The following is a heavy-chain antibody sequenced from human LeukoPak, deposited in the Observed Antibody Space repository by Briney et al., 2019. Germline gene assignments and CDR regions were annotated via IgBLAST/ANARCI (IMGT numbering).Heavy chain of an antibody. CDR3: ARGGYELVGGNYRLYYFDY. CDR1: DYSFTSYG. CDR2: ISAHSGNT. J-gene: IGHJ4*02. Sequence: GASVKVSCKASDYSFTSYGINWVRQAPGQGLEWMGWISAHSGNTKYAQKFQGRVTMTTDTSTSTAYMELRSLRSDDTAVYYCARGGYELVGGNYRLYYFDYWGQGTLVTVSS. D-gene: IGHD3-16*02. V-gene: IGHV1-18*01.